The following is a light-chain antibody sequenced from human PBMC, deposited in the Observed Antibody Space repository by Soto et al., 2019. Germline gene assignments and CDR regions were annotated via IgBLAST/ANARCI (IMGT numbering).Light chain of an antibody. CDR1: QSVSSN. CDR3: QHYNSYSEA. CDR2: DAS. Sequence: ERVMTQSPATLSVSPGERATLSCRASQSVSSNLAWYQQKPGQAPRLLIYDASSRAAGVPERFSASGSGTDFTLTISSLQPDDFATYYCQHYNSYSEAFGQGTKVDIK. V-gene: IGKV3D-15*01. J-gene: IGKJ1*01.